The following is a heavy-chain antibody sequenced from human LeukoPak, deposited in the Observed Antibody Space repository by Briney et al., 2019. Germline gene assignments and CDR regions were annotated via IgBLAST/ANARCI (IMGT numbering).Heavy chain of an antibody. CDR3: AKGGSGYFADL. D-gene: IGHD3-22*01. V-gene: IGHV3-23*01. J-gene: IGHJ5*02. CDR1: GFIFNNYG. Sequence: QTGGSLRHSCAASGFIFNNYGLIWVRQAPGKGLQWVSAISNDGGGTTYADFVKGRFTISRDNSKNTLFLQMSSLRAEDTALYYCAKGGSGYFADLWGQGTLVTVSS. CDR2: ISNDGGGT.